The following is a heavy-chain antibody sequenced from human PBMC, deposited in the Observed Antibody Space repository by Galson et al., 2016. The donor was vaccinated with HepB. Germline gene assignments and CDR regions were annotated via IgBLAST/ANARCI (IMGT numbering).Heavy chain of an antibody. V-gene: IGHV3-48*03. CDR3: AKGPFRIPNWFDS. D-gene: IGHD1-14*01. CDR2: ISSRGNNI. CDR1: GFTFSSYV. Sequence: SLRLSCAASGFTFSSYVMNWVRQAPGKGLEWVSFISSRGNNIYYADSVKGRFTISRDNARNSLYLQMNSLRAEDTAVYYCAKGPFRIPNWFDSWGQGTLVTVSS. J-gene: IGHJ5*01.